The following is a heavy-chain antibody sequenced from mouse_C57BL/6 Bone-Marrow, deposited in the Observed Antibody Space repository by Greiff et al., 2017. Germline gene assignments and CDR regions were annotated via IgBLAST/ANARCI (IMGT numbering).Heavy chain of an antibody. CDR1: GFTFSDYY. CDR2: ISNGGGST. V-gene: IGHV5-12*01. J-gene: IGHJ1*03. D-gene: IGHD1-1*01. Sequence: EVQWVESGGGLVQPGGSLKLSCAASGFTFSDYYMYWVRQTPEKRLEWVAYISNGGGSTYYPDTVKGRFTISRDNAKNTLYLQMSRLKSEDTAMYYCARQVIATVAQDWYFDVWGTGTTVTVSS. CDR3: ARQVIATVAQDWYFDV.